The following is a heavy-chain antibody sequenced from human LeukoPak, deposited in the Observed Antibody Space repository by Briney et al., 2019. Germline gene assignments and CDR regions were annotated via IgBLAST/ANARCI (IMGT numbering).Heavy chain of an antibody. J-gene: IGHJ6*02. CDR3: ARGPRYSSSWTHYYYYGMDV. D-gene: IGHD6-13*01. CDR1: GGSISNYY. Sequence: SETLSLTCTVSGGSISNYYWSWLRQPPGKGLEWIGSIFYSGSTNYNPSLKSRVTISVDTSKNHFSLKLSSVTAADTAVYYCARGPRYSSSWTHYYYYGMDVWGQGTTVTVSS. V-gene: IGHV4-59*12. CDR2: IFYSGST.